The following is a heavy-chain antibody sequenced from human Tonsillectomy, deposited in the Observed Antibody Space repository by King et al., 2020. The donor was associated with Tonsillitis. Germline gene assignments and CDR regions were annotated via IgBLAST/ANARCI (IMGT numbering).Heavy chain of an antibody. D-gene: IGHD3-10*01. CDR2: ISSNGGST. V-gene: IGHV3-64*01. CDR3: ARGYYGSAKRGFDY. CDR1: GFTFSSYA. J-gene: IGHJ4*02. Sequence: VQLVESGGGLVQPGGSLRLSCAASGFTFSSYAMHWVRQAPGKGLEYVSAISSNGGSTYYANSVKGRFTISRDNSENTLYLQMGSLRAEDMAVYYCARGYYGSAKRGFDYWGQGTLVTVSS.